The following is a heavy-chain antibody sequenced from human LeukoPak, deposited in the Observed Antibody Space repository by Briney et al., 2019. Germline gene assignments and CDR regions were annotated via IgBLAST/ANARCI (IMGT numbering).Heavy chain of an antibody. CDR1: GFTFSSYD. D-gene: IGHD3-22*01. Sequence: GGSLRLSCAASGFTFSSYDMHWVRQATGKGLEWVSAIGTAGDTYYPGSVKGRFTISRENAKNSLYLQMNSLRAGDTAVYYCARGDYYDSSGYSQRPNFDYWGQGTLVTVSS. J-gene: IGHJ4*02. V-gene: IGHV3-13*01. CDR2: IGTAGDT. CDR3: ARGDYYDSSGYSQRPNFDY.